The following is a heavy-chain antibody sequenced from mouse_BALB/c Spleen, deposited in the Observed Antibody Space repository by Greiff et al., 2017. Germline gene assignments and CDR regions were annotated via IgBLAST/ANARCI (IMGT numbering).Heavy chain of an antibody. CDR1: GYTFSSYW. Sequence: QVQLQQSGAELMKPGASVKISCKATGYTFSSYWIEWVKQRPGHGLEWIGEILPGSGSTNYNEKFKGKATFTADTSSNTAYMQLSSLTSEDSAVYYCARGSGYRYGYYFDYWGQGTTLTVSS. J-gene: IGHJ2*01. V-gene: IGHV1-9*01. CDR2: ILPGSGST. D-gene: IGHD2-14*01. CDR3: ARGSGYRYGYYFDY.